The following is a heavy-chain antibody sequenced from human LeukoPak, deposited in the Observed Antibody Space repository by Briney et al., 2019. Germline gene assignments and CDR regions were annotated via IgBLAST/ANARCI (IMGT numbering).Heavy chain of an antibody. J-gene: IGHJ4*02. V-gene: IGHV3-23*01. CDR1: GFTFSSYA. D-gene: IGHD6-19*01. Sequence: GGSLRLSCAASGFTFSSYAMSWVRQAPGKGLEWVSAINGSGGSTYYAASVKGRFTISRDNSKNTLYLQMNSLRAEDTAVYYCAKDTAAVASHYFDYWGQGTLVTVSS. CDR2: INGSGGST. CDR3: AKDTAAVASHYFDY.